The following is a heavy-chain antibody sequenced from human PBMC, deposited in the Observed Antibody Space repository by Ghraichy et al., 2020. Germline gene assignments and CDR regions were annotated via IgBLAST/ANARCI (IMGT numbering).Heavy chain of an antibody. Sequence: ASVKVSCKVSGYTLTELSMHWVRQAPGKGLEWMGGFDPEDGETIYAQKFQGRVTMTEDTSTDTAYMELSSLRSEDTAVYYCATLGASAMWVDVWGQGTTVTVSS. J-gene: IGHJ6*02. CDR3: ATLGASAMWVDV. CDR2: FDPEDGET. CDR1: GYTLTELS. V-gene: IGHV1-24*01. D-gene: IGHD1-26*01.